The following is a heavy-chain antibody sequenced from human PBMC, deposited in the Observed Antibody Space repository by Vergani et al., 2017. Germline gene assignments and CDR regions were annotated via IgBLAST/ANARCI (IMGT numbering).Heavy chain of an antibody. Sequence: QVQLEQFGADVKKPGASVKVSCKASGYTLIPHYIHWVRQAPGQGLEWMGLINPTDSTTTSAQKFQGRVSMTRDASTSTVYMELSSLRSEDTAIYYCAFSIAAAGFFFNYWGQGNLVTVSS. CDR1: GYTLIPHY. V-gene: IGHV1-46*03. D-gene: IGHD6-13*01. CDR3: AFSIAAAGFFFNY. J-gene: IGHJ4*02. CDR2: INPTDSTT.